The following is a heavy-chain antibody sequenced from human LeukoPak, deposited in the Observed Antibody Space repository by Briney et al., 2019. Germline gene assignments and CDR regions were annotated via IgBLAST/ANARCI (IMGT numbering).Heavy chain of an antibody. D-gene: IGHD3-22*01. J-gene: IGHJ4*02. CDR1: GFTVSSNY. V-gene: IGHV3-53*01. CDR3: ARWVGDYYDSSGPLDY. Sequence: GGSLRLSCAASGFTVSSNYMSWVRQAPGKGLEGGSVIYSGGSTYYADSVKGRFTISRDNSKNTLYLQMNTLRAEDTAVYYWARWVGDYYDSSGPLDYWGQGTLVTVSS. CDR2: IYSGGST.